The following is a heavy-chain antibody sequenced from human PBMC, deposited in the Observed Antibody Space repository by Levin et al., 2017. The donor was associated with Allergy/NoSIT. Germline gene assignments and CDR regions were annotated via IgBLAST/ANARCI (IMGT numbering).Heavy chain of an antibody. Sequence: GGSLRLSCAASGFTFSSYTMNWVRQAPGKGLEWVSAISTTGTTTYYADSIQGRFTISRDNSKNTLYLQMSSLRADDTAVYYCAKDHPLGATGDDGFDYWGQGTLVTVSS. CDR3: AKDHPLGATGDDGFDY. CDR1: GFTFSSYT. V-gene: IGHV3-23*01. CDR2: ISTTGTTT. J-gene: IGHJ4*02. D-gene: IGHD1-26*01.